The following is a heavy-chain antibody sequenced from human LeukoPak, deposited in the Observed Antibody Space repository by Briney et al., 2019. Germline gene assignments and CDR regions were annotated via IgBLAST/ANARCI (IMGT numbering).Heavy chain of an antibody. J-gene: IGHJ6*03. CDR2: IHYSGST. Sequence: SETLSLTCTVPGGSIGSSSYYWGWIRQPPGKSLEWIGSIHYSGSTYYNPSLKSRVTISVDTSKNQFSLKLTSVTAADTAVYYCARRGSPTYYYLDVWGKGTTVTVPS. V-gene: IGHV4-39*01. D-gene: IGHD6-13*01. CDR1: GGSIGSSSYY. CDR3: ARRGSPTYYYLDV.